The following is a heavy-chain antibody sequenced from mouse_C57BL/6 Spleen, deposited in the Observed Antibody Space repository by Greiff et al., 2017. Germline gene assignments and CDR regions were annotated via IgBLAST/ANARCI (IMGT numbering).Heavy chain of an antibody. CDR2: IDPETGGT. Sequence: QVQLQQPGAELVKPGASVTLSCKASGYTFTGYGMHWVKQTPVHGLEWIGAIDPETGGTAYNQKFKSKAILTADKSSSTAYMELRSLTSEDSAVYYCTAHWDFDYWGQGTTLTVSS. D-gene: IGHD4-1*01. V-gene: IGHV1-15*01. J-gene: IGHJ2*01. CDR1: GYTFTGYG. CDR3: TAHWDFDY.